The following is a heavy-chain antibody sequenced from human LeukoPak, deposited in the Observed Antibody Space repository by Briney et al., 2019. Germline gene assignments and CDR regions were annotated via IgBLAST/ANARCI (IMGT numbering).Heavy chain of an antibody. D-gene: IGHD1-7*01. CDR1: GGSFSGYY. Sequence: PSETLSLTCAVYGGSFSGYYWSWIRQPPGKGLEWIGEINHSGSTNDNPSLKSPVTISVDTSKNQFSLKLSSVTAADTAVYYCARQSYSGTKYFDLWGRGTLVTVSS. J-gene: IGHJ2*01. CDR2: INHSGST. CDR3: ARQSYSGTKYFDL. V-gene: IGHV4-34*01.